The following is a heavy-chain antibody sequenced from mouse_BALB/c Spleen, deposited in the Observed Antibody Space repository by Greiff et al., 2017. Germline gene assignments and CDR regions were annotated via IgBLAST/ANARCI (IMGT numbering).Heavy chain of an antibody. D-gene: IGHD1-1*01. V-gene: IGHV1-69*01. CDR1: GYTFTDYW. CDR2: IDTSDSYT. Sequence: QVQLQQPGAELVMPGASVKMSCKASGYTFTDYWMHWVKQRPGQGLEWIGAIDTSDSYTSYNQKFKGKATLTVDESSSTAYMQLSSLTSEDSAVYYCAREGIYYYGSSFGFAYWGQGTLVTVSA. CDR3: AREGIYYYGSSFGFAY. J-gene: IGHJ3*01.